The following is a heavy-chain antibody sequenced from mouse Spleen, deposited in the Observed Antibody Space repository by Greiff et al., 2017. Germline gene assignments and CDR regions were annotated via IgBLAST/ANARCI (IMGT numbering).Heavy chain of an antibody. J-gene: IGHJ4*01. CDR1: GFTFSSFG. CDR2: ISSGSSTI. CDR3: ARYPGTLYYYAMDY. V-gene: IGHV5-17*02. D-gene: IGHD4-1*01. Sequence: EVKLVESGGGLVQPGGSRKLSCAASGFTFSSFGMHWVRQAPEKGLEWVAYISSGSSTIYYADTVKGRFTISRDNPKNTLFLQMTSLRSEDTAMYYCARYPGTLYYYAMDYWGQGTSVTVSS.